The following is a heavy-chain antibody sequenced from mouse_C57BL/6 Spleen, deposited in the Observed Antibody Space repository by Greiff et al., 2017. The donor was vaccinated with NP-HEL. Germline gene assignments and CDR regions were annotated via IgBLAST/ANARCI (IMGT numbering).Heavy chain of an antibody. D-gene: IGHD1-1*01. CDR3: ARLRGDSAWFAY. J-gene: IGHJ3*01. CDR2: IYPRSGNT. Sequence: QVQLQQSGAELARPGASVKLSCKASGYTFTSYGISWVKQRTGQGLEWIGEIYPRSGNTYYNEKFKGKATLTADKSSSTAYMELRSLTSEDSAVYFCARLRGDSAWFAYWGQGTLVTVSA. V-gene: IGHV1-81*01. CDR1: GYTFTSYG.